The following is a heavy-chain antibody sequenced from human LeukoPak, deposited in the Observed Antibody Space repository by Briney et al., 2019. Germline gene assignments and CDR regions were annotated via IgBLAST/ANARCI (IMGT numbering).Heavy chain of an antibody. CDR3: ARDLVTANDAFDI. D-gene: IGHD2-21*02. Sequence: GASVKVSCTASGYTFTSYYMHWVRQAPGQGLEWMGIINPSGGSTSYAQKFQGRVTMTRDMSTSTVYMELSSLRSEDTAVYYCARDLVTANDAFDIWGQGTMVTVSS. CDR2: INPSGGST. V-gene: IGHV1-46*01. CDR1: GYTFTSYY. J-gene: IGHJ3*02.